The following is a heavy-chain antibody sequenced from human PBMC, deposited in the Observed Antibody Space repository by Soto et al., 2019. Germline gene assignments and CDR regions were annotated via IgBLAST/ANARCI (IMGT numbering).Heavy chain of an antibody. Sequence: QVQLVQSGAEVKKPGASVKVSCKASGYTFTSYGISWVRQAPGQGLEWMGWISVYNGNTNYAQKIQGRVTMTSDTSTSTAYMELRSLRSDDTAVYYCARAPTYSSGLYGADYWGQGTLVTVSS. CDR1: GYTFTSYG. CDR3: ARAPTYSSGLYGADY. D-gene: IGHD6-19*01. CDR2: ISVYNGNT. J-gene: IGHJ4*02. V-gene: IGHV1-18*04.